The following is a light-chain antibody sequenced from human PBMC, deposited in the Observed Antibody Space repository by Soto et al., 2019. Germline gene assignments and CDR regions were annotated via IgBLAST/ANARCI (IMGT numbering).Light chain of an antibody. V-gene: IGLV2-14*01. CDR3: SSYTSSSTWV. CDR2: DVS. Sequence: QSALTQPASVSGSPGQSIAISCTGTSSDVGGYNYVSWYQQHPGKTPTLMIYDVSNRPSGVSNRFSGSKSGNTASLTISGLQAEDEAAYYCSSYTSSSTWVFGGGTKLTVL. CDR1: SSDVGGYNY. J-gene: IGLJ3*02.